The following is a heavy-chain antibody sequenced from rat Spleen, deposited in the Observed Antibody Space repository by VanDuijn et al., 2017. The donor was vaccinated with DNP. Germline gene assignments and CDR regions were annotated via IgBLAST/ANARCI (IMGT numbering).Heavy chain of an antibody. Sequence: EVQLVESGGGLVQPGRSLKLSCAASGFTFSNYGMHWIRQAPTKGLEWVASISPSGGSTYYRDSVKGRFTISRDNAKSTLYLQMDSLRSEDTASYYCARQRMYTTGWFAYWGQGTLVTVSS. D-gene: IGHD1-6*01. V-gene: IGHV5-19*01. CDR2: ISPSGGST. CDR1: GFTFSNYG. J-gene: IGHJ3*01. CDR3: ARQRMYTTGWFAY.